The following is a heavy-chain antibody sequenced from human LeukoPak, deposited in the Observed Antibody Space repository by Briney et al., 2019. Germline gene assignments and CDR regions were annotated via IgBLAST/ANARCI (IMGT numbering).Heavy chain of an antibody. V-gene: IGHV4-39*07. CDR3: ARDPRYSYGLGDAFDI. Sequence: SETLSLTCTVSGGSISSSSYYWGWIRQPPGKGLEWIGSIYYSGSTYYNPSLKSRVTISVDTSKNQFSLKLSSVTAADTAVYYCARDPRYSYGLGDAFDIWGQGTMVTVSS. CDR1: GGSISSSSYY. J-gene: IGHJ3*02. D-gene: IGHD5-18*01. CDR2: IYYSGST.